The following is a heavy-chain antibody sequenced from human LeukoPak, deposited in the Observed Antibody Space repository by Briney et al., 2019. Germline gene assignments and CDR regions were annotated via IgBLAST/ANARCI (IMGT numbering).Heavy chain of an antibody. V-gene: IGHV4-4*02. CDR2: IYHSGRT. D-gene: IGHD3-22*01. J-gene: IGHJ4*02. Sequence: SETLSLTCAVSGGPISSSNWWSWVRQPPGKGLEWIGEIYHSGRTNYAPSLKSRVTISVDKSKNQLSLKLSSVTAADTAVYYCARDNYDNSGYYFDYWGQGTLVTVSS. CDR1: GGPISSSNW. CDR3: ARDNYDNSGYYFDY.